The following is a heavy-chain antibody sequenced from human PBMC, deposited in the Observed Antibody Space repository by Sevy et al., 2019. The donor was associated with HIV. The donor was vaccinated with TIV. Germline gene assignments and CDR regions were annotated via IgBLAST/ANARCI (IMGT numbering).Heavy chain of an antibody. J-gene: IGHJ4*02. CDR1: GFIFSSYG. V-gene: IGHV3-30*18. CDR2: ISYAGSSI. CDR3: VKGGVTWELLDY. D-gene: IGHD1-26*01. Sequence: GGSLRLSCAASGFIFSSYGMHWVRQAPGKGLEWVTIISYAGSSIYYADSVKGRFTISRDNSENILYLQMNSLRTDDTAVYYCVKGGVTWELLDYWGQGPLVTVSS.